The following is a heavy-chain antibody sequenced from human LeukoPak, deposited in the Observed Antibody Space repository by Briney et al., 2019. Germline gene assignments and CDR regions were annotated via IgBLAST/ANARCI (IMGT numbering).Heavy chain of an antibody. J-gene: IGHJ4*02. CDR2: VDPEDGET. CDR1: GYTFTDYY. V-gene: IGHV1-69-2*01. Sequence: ASVKISCKVSGYTFTDYYMHWVQQAPGKGLEWMGLVDPEDGETIYAVKFQGRVTITADTSTDTAYMELSSLRSEDTAVYYCATSRIVGATRAFDYWGQGTLVTVSS. CDR3: ATSRIVGATRAFDY. D-gene: IGHD1-26*01.